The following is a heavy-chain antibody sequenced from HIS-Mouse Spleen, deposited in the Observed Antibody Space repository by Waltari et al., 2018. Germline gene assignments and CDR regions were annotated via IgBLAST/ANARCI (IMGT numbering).Heavy chain of an antibody. Sequence: QLQLQESGPGLVKPSETLSLTFTVSGGSISSSSYYLVWIRPPPGKGLEWIGSIYYSGSTYYNPSLKSRVTISVDTSKNQFSLKLSSVTAADTAVYYCAREIPYSSSWYDWYFDLWGRGTLVTVSS. CDR2: IYYSGST. V-gene: IGHV4-39*07. CDR1: GGSISSSSYY. D-gene: IGHD6-13*01. CDR3: AREIPYSSSWYDWYFDL. J-gene: IGHJ2*01.